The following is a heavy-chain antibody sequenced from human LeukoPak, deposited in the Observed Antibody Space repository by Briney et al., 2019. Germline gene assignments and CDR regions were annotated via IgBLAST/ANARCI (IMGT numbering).Heavy chain of an antibody. D-gene: IGHD5-12*01. CDR2: ISSGSTTM. V-gene: IGHV3-48*03. Sequence: PGGSLRLSCAASGFTFSSHDMNWVRQGPGKGLEWLSYISSGSTTMDYADSVKGRFTISRDNAKNSQFLQMNSLRAEDTGIYYCARDRGNSAYGAWFDSWGQGTLVTVSS. CDR3: ARDRGNSAYGAWFDS. J-gene: IGHJ5*01. CDR1: GFTFSSHD.